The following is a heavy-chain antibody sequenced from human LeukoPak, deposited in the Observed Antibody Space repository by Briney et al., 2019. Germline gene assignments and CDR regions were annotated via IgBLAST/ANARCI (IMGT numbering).Heavy chain of an antibody. J-gene: IGHJ6*03. Sequence: ASVKVSCKASGYTFTSHYMHWVRQAPGQGLEWRGIIKPSDGSTSYAQKFQGRVTMTRDTSTSTVNMELSSLRSEDTAVYYCARDADSSGSTDHYYYMDVWGTGTTVTISS. V-gene: IGHV1-46*01. CDR1: GYTFTSHY. CDR2: IKPSDGST. D-gene: IGHD6-19*01. CDR3: ARDADSSGSTDHYYYMDV.